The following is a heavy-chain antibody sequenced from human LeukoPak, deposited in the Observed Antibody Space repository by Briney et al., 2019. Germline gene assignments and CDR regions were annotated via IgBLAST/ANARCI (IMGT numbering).Heavy chain of an antibody. CDR1: GDSVSGHY. V-gene: IGHV4-59*02. J-gene: IGHJ3*01. D-gene: IGHD5-12*01. CDR2: VSYSVGT. CDR3: ARAPMAITTSAFPDAFDF. Sequence: SETLSLTCTVSGDSVSGHYWGWIRQTPGKGLEWIGYVSYSVGTNYNPSLKRRVSISLDTSKNQFSLKLSSPAAAAPAVYYCARAPMAITTSAFPDAFDFWGQGTMVTVSS.